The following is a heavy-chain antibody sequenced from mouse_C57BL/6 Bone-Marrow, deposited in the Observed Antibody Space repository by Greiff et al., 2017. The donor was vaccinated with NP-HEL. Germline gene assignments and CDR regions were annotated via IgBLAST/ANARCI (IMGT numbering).Heavy chain of an antibody. D-gene: IGHD2-10*02. V-gene: IGHV1-64*01. J-gene: IGHJ1*03. CDR1: GYTFTSYW. Sequence: QVQLQQPGAELVKPGASVMLSCKASGYTFTSYWMHWVKQRPGQGLEWIGMIHPNSGSTNYNEKFKSKATLTVDKSSSTAYMQLSSLTSEDSAVYYCARSYGWYFDVWGTGTTVTVSS. CDR3: ARSYGWYFDV. CDR2: IHPNSGST.